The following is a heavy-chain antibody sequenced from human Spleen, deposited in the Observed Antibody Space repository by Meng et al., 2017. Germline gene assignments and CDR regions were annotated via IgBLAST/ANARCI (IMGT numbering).Heavy chain of an antibody. V-gene: IGHV4-59*01. Sequence: SETLSLTCAVSGGSISSYYWSWIRQPPGKGLEWIGYIYYSGSTNYNPSLKSRVTISVDTSKDQFSLKLSSVTAADTAVYYCARGGTVTTVHFDYWGQGTLVTVSS. CDR1: GGSISSYY. J-gene: IGHJ4*02. CDR2: IYYSGST. D-gene: IGHD4-17*01. CDR3: ARGGTVTTVHFDY.